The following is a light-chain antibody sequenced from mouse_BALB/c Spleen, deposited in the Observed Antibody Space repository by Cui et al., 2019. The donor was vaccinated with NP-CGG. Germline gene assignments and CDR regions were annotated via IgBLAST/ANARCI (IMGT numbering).Light chain of an antibody. CDR1: TGAVTTSNY. J-gene: IGLJ1*01. Sequence: HAIVTPESATNTSPGETVTLTCRSSTGAVTTSNYANWVQEKPDHLFTGLIGGTNNRVPGVPARFSGSLIGDKAALTITGAQTEDEAIYFCALWYSNHWVFGGGTKLTVL. V-gene: IGLV1*01. CDR2: GTN. CDR3: ALWYSNHWV.